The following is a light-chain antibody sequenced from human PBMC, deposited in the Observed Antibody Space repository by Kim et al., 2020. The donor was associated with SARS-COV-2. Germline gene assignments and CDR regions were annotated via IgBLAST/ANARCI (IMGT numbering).Light chain of an antibody. CDR2: YDD. V-gene: IGLV1-36*01. CDR1: SSNIGNNA. CDR3: ASWDDSLKGYV. J-gene: IGLJ1*01. Sequence: QSVLTQPPSASEAPRQRVTISCSGSSSNIGNNAVHWYQQFPGEAPKLLIYYDDLLPSGVSDRFSGSKSGTSASLAISGLQSEDEAYYYCASWDDSLKGYVFGTGTKGTV.